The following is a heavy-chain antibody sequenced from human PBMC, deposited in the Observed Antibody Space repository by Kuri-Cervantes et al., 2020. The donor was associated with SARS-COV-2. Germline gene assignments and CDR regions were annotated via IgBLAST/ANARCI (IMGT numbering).Heavy chain of an antibody. Sequence: ETLSLTCAASGFTFSGHWIHWVRQAPGKGLVWVSRINPDGSYTNNADSVKGRFTISRDNSKNTLYLQMGSLRAEDMAVYYCARGHSSNWYVIDYWGHGNRVNGSS. CDR2: INPDGSYT. CDR3: ARGHSSNWYVIDY. D-gene: IGHD6-13*01. CDR1: GFTFSGHW. J-gene: IGHJ4*01. V-gene: IGHV3-74*01.